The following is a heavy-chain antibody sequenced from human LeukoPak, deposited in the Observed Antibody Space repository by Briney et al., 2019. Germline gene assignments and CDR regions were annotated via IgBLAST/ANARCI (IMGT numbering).Heavy chain of an antibody. D-gene: IGHD6-13*01. CDR3: ARQIASAGTAGFDF. J-gene: IGHJ4*02. V-gene: IGHV4-59*12. Sequence: SETLSLTCTVSGGSISSYYWSWIRQPPGKGLEWIGYIYYSGSTNYNPSLKSRVTISVDTSKNQFSLRLRSVTAADAAVYYCARQIASAGTAGFDFWGQGALVTVSS. CDR1: GGSISSYY. CDR2: IYYSGST.